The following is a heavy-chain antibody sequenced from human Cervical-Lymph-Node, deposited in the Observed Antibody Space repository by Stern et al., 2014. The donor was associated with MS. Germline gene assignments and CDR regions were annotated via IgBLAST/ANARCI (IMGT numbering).Heavy chain of an antibody. CDR2: INPNSGGP. J-gene: IGHJ6*02. Sequence: QVQLVQSGAEVKKPGASVNVSCKASGYTFSDYYIHWVRQAPGQGLEWMGWINPNSGGPNYAQKFQGRVAMTRDTSISTAYMELSSLRSDDAAVYYCARKHNWNFYYYYGMDVWGQGTTVTVSS. CDR1: GYTFSDYY. V-gene: IGHV1-2*02. D-gene: IGHD1-7*01. CDR3: ARKHNWNFYYYYGMDV.